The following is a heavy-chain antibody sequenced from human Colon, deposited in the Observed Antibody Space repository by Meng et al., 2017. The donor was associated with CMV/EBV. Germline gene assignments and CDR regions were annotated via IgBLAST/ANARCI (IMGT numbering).Heavy chain of an antibody. V-gene: IGHV3-20*04. D-gene: IGHD4/OR15-4a*01. CDR1: GLRFKDSA. Sequence: LSCEVSGLRFKDSAMSWVRQVPRKGLEGVAGIDWNGAITNYADSVRGRFTISRDNAKNSLHLQMTSLRAEDTALYYCAKDYMSACDSWGQGTLVTVSS. CDR2: IDWNGAIT. J-gene: IGHJ4*02. CDR3: AKDYMSACDS.